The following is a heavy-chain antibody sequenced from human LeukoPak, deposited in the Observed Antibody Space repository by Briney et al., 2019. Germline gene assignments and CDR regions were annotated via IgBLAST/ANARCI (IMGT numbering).Heavy chain of an antibody. CDR3: ARADYSSTRSHDYYYMDV. CDR2: IYHSGST. Sequence: SETLSLTCTVSGYSISSGYYWGWIRQPPGKGLEWIGSIYHSGSTYYNPSLKSRVTISVDTSKNQFSLKLSSVTAADTAVYYCARADYSSTRSHDYYYMDVWGKGTTVTVSS. J-gene: IGHJ6*03. CDR1: GYSISSGYY. V-gene: IGHV4-38-2*02. D-gene: IGHD6-13*01.